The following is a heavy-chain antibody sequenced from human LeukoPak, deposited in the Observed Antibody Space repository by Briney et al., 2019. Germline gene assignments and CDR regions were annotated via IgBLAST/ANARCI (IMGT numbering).Heavy chain of an antibody. J-gene: IGHJ4*02. CDR1: GYTFTSYA. Sequence: ASVKVSCKASGYTFTSYAMRWVRQAPGQRLEWMGWINAGNGNTKYSQKFQGRVTITRDTSASTAYMELSSLRSEDTAVYYCARPNYYGDYAQYYFDYWGQGTLVTVSS. CDR2: INAGNGNT. V-gene: IGHV1-3*01. D-gene: IGHD4-17*01. CDR3: ARPNYYGDYAQYYFDY.